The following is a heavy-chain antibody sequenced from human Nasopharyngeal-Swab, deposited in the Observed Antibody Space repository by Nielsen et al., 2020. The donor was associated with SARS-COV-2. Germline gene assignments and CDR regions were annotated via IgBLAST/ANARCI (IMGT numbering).Heavy chain of an antibody. J-gene: IGHJ1*01. Sequence: SVKVSCKASGYTFTGYYMHWVRQAPGQGLAWMGWNYPNSCGTNYAQKFQGRVTMTRDTSISTAYMELSRLRSDDTAVYYCARDRFPYYDFWSGYPRAEYFQHWGQGTLVTVSS. CDR1: GYTFTGYY. CDR3: ARDRFPYYDFWSGYPRAEYFQH. D-gene: IGHD3-3*01. V-gene: IGHV1-2*02. CDR2: NYPNSCGT.